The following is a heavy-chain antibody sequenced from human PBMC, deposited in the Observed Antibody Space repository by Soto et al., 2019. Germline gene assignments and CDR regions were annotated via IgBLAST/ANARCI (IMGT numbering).Heavy chain of an antibody. CDR1: GYTFSSYG. CDR3: ARRSRDDFDKYCSIPSCYTRRYYYYGIDF. CDR2: IWYDGSNK. V-gene: IGHV3-33*01. D-gene: IGHD2-2*02. Sequence: PGGSLRLSCAASGYTFSSYGMHWVRQARGKGLEWVAVIWYDGSNKYYADSVKGRFTISRDNSKNTLYLQMNSLRAEDTAVYYCARRSRDDFDKYCSIPSCYTRRYYYYGIDFWGQGATVTVSS. J-gene: IGHJ6*02.